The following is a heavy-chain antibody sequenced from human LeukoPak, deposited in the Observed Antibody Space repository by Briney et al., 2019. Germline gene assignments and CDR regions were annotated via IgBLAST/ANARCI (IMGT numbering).Heavy chain of an antibody. J-gene: IGHJ4*02. CDR3: ARGERLGGDY. CDR1: GGSISSYY. Sequence: SETLSLTCTVSGGSISSYYWSWIRQPPGKGLEWIGYVFYSGSTNYNPSLKSRVTILVDTSKNQFSLKRKSVTAADTAVYYCARGERLGGDYWGQGTLVTVSA. D-gene: IGHD3-16*01. CDR2: VFYSGST. V-gene: IGHV4-59*01.